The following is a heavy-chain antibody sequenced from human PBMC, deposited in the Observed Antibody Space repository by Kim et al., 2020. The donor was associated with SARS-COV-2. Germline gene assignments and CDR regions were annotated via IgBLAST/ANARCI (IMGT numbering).Heavy chain of an antibody. CDR3: VKDFAVVSLYYFDY. CDR2: INSNGCST. V-gene: IGHV3-64D*06. CDR1: GFTFSSYP. J-gene: IGHJ4*02. Sequence: GGSLRLSCSGSGFTFSSYPMHWVRQAPGKGLEYVAAINSNGCSTYYADSVKGRFTVSRDNSKNTLYFQLSSLRAEDTAVYYCVKDFAVVSLYYFDYWGQGTLVTVSS.